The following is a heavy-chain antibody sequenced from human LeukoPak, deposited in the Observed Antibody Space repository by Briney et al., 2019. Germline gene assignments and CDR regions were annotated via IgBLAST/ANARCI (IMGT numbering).Heavy chain of an antibody. CDR1: GFTFSSYV. Sequence: GGSLRLSCSASGFTFSSYVMHWVRQAPGKGLEHVPTIGGNGGSAYYADSVKGRFTISRDNSKNTLYLQMSSLRAEDTAVYYCVKDSYGVDVWGQGTTVTVSS. CDR3: VKDSYGVDV. J-gene: IGHJ6*02. CDR2: IGGNGGSA. V-gene: IGHV3-64D*06.